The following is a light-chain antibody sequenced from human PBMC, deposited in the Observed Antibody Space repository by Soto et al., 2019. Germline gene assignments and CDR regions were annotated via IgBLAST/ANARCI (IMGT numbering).Light chain of an antibody. CDR3: CSYVDSYTSV. Sequence: QSALTQPRSVSGSPGQLVTISCTGTSSDVGSYNYVSWYQQHPGKAPKLMIYDVTKRPSGVPDRFSGSKSGNTASLTISGLQAEDEADYYCCSYVDSYTSVFGGGTKLTVL. CDR1: SSDVGSYNY. J-gene: IGLJ2*01. CDR2: DVT. V-gene: IGLV2-11*01.